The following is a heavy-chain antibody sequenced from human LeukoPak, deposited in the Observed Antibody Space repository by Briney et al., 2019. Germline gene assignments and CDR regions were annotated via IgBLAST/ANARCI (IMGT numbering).Heavy chain of an antibody. V-gene: IGHV3-21*04. Sequence: TGGSLRLSCAASGFTFSSYSMNWVRQAPGKGLEWVSSISSSSSYIYYADSVKGRFTISRDNAKNSLYLQMNSLRSDDTAVYYCARSATYYDYVWGSYRYGTDYFDYWGQGTLVTVSS. CDR3: ARSATYYDYVWGSYRYGTDYFDY. J-gene: IGHJ4*02. CDR2: ISSSSSYI. CDR1: GFTFSSYS. D-gene: IGHD3-16*02.